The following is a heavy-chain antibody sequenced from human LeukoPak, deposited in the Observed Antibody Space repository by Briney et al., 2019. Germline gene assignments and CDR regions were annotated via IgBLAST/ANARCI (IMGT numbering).Heavy chain of an antibody. CDR3: ARVGRYYFDY. J-gene: IGHJ4*02. CDR1: GGSISSYY. V-gene: IGHV4-59*01. Sequence: SETLSLICTVSGGSISSYYWSWIRQPPGKGLEWIGYIYYSGSTNYNPSLKSRATISVDTSKNQFSLKLSSVTAADTAVYYRARVGRYYFDYWGQGTLVTVSS. D-gene: IGHD1-26*01. CDR2: IYYSGST.